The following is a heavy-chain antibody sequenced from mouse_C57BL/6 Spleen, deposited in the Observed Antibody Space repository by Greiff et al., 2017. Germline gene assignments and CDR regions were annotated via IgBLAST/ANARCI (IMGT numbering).Heavy chain of an antibody. CDR2: INPGSGGT. J-gene: IGHJ4*01. CDR3: ARGGRYSNYEHYAMDY. D-gene: IGHD2-5*01. V-gene: IGHV1-54*01. Sequence: VKLVESGAELVRPGTSVKVSCKASGYAFTNYLIEWVKQRPGQGLEWIGVINPGSGGTNYNEKFKGKATLTADKSSSTAYMQLSSLTSEDSAVYFCARGGRYSNYEHYAMDYWGQGTSVTVSS. CDR1: GYAFTNYL.